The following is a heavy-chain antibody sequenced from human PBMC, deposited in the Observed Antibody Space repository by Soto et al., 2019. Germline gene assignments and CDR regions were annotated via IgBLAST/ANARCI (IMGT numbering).Heavy chain of an antibody. CDR2: IYPGDSDM. V-gene: IGHV5-51*01. J-gene: IGHJ4*02. CDR1: GYSFSNHW. D-gene: IGHD3-3*01. CDR3: AGLSREFRSGPDY. Sequence: HGESLKISCEGVGYSFSNHWIAWVRQMPEKGLEWMGTIYPGDSDMRYSPSFRGQVTISVDKSINTAYLQWGRLKASDTAKYYRAGLSREFRSGPDYGCQETLVTVSS.